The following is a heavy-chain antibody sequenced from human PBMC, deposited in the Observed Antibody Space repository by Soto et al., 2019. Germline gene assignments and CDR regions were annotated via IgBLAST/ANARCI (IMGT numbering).Heavy chain of an antibody. Sequence: LTCTVSGGSISSYYWSWIRQPPGKGLEWIGYIYYSGSTNYNPSLKSRVTISVDTSNNKFSLKLSSVIAEDTAVYYCARGVGHWEFWRDHCQQNWFDLWGQRTLVTVSS. D-gene: IGHD3-3*01. V-gene: IGHV4-59*01. CDR3: ARGVGHWEFWRDHCQQNWFDL. CDR1: GGSISSYY. J-gene: IGHJ5*02. CDR2: IYYSGST.